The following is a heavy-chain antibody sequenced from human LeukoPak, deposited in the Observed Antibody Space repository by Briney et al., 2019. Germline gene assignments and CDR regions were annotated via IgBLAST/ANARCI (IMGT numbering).Heavy chain of an antibody. V-gene: IGHV1-69*05. CDR3: ARDFYDSSGPLTVNRGDY. J-gene: IGHJ4*02. D-gene: IGHD3-22*01. CDR1: GGTFSSYA. CDR2: IIPIFGTA. Sequence: SVKVSCKASGGTFSSYAISWVRQAPGQGLEWMGRIIPIFGTANYAQKFQGRVTITTDESTSTAYMELSSLRSEDTAVYYCARDFYDSSGPLTVNRGDYWGQGTLVTVSS.